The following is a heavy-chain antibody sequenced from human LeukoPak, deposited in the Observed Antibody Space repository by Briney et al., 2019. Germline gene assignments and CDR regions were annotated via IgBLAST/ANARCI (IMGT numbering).Heavy chain of an antibody. CDR1: GFTFSRDS. CDR3: ARVLRAYYFDD. D-gene: IGHD2-21*01. J-gene: IGHJ4*02. CDR2: ISISSSTI. Sequence: GGSLRLSCAASGFTFSRDSMDWVRQAPGKGLEWVSFISISSSTIYYADSVKGRFTISRDNAKNSLFLQLNSLRAEDTAVYYCARVLRAYYFDDWGQGTLVTVSS. V-gene: IGHV3-48*01.